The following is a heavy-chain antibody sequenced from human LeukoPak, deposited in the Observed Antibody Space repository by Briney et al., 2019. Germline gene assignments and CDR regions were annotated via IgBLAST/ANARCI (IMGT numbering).Heavy chain of an antibody. V-gene: IGHV4-38-2*01. D-gene: IGHD2-2*01. CDR2: IYHSGST. CDR3: ARGPLYCSSTSCYEYYYYYYMDV. Sequence: PSETLSLTCAVSGYSISSGYYWGWIRQPPGKGLEWIGSIYHSGSTYYNPSLKSRVTISVDTSKNQFSLKLSFVTAADTAVYYCARGPLYCSSTSCYEYYYYYYMDVWGKGTTVTVSS. CDR1: GYSISSGYY. J-gene: IGHJ6*03.